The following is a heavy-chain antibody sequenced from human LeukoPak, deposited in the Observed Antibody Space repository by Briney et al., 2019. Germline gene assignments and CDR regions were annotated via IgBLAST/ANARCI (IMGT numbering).Heavy chain of an antibody. CDR3: ASNWGYYYYGMDV. CDR1: GGSITSSSYY. CDR2: IYYSGST. J-gene: IGHJ6*02. V-gene: IGHV4-61*05. Sequence: SETLSLTCTVSGGSITSSSYYWGWIRQPPGKGLEWIGYIYYSGSTNYNPSLKSRVTISVDTSKNQFSLKLSSVTAADTAVYYCASNWGYYYYGMDVWGQGTTVTVSS. D-gene: IGHD7-27*01.